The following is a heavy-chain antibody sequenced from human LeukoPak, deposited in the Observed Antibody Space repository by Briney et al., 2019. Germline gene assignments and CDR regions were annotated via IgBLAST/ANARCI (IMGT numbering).Heavy chain of an antibody. V-gene: IGHV4-4*07. J-gene: IGHJ5*02. CDR2: IYTSGST. D-gene: IGHD3-10*01. CDR3: ARDYYISGTHYWGFDP. CDR1: DGSISSYY. Sequence: SETLSLTCTVSDGSISSYYWSWIRQPAGKGLEWIGRIYTSGSTNYNPSLKSRVSMSVDTSKNLFSLKLSSVTAADTAMYYCARDYYISGTHYWGFDPWGQGTLVTVSS.